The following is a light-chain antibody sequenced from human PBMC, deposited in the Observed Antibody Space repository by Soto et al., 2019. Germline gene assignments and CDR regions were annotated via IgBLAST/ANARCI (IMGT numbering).Light chain of an antibody. V-gene: IGLV1-40*01. CDR2: ANN. CDR3: QSYDSSLSGYV. Sequence: QSVLTQPPSVSGAPGQRVTISCTGNSSNIGAGYDVHWYQQLPGTAPKLLIYANNNRPSGVPDRFSGSKSGTSASLAITGLQAEDEADYYCQSYDSSLSGYVFGVGTQLTVL. CDR1: SSNIGAGYD. J-gene: IGLJ7*01.